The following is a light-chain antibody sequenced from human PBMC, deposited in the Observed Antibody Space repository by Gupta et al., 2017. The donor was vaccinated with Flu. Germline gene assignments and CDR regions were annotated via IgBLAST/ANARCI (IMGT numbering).Light chain of an antibody. J-gene: IGLJ3*02. CDR3: QYYDRRLSGGV. Sequence: QSELTQPPSVSGAPGQRVTISCAGTDSNIGAGYKVNWYQQFPGSAPKVVIFDNTNRPSGVPDRFSGSKAHTSDYPAIPGLPAEEGADDDGQYYDRRLSGGVFGGGTKLTVL. V-gene: IGLV1-40*01. CDR1: DSNIGAGYK. CDR2: DNT.